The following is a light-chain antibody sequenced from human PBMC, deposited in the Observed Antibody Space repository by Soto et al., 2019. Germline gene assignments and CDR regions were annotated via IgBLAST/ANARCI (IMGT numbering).Light chain of an antibody. CDR2: EVS. J-gene: IGLJ2*01. V-gene: IGLV2-8*01. Sequence: QSVLTQPPSASGSPGQSVTISCTGTSSDVGGYTYVSWYQQHPGKAPKLMIYEVSKRPSGVPDRFSGSKSGNTASLTVSGLQAEDEADYYCSSYAGSNSVLFGGGTKVTVL. CDR3: SSYAGSNSVL. CDR1: SSDVGGYTY.